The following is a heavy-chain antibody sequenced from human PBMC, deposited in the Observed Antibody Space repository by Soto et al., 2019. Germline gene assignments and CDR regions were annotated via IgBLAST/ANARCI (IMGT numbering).Heavy chain of an antibody. J-gene: IGHJ5*01. CDR2: IYYSGST. D-gene: IGHD3-10*01. CDR3: ERGLYASGSHNWLDS. V-gene: IGHV4-31*03. Sequence: PSETLSLTCTVSGGSISSDGYYWSWVRQHPGKGLEWIGYIYYSGSTDYNPSLKSRVTISLDTSENQFSLKLNSVTAADTAVYYCERGLYASGSHNWLDSWGQGSLVTVYS. CDR1: GGSISSDGYY.